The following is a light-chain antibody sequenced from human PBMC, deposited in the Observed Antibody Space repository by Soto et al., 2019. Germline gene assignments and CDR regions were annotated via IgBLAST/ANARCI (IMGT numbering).Light chain of an antibody. CDR2: EVT. V-gene: IGLV2-8*01. CDR3: SSFAGGGNPVL. J-gene: IGLJ2*01. CDR1: SSVVGGYNY. Sequence: QSALTQPPSASGSLGQSVTISCTGTSSVVGGYNYVSWHQQHPGKAPKVMIYEVTKRPPGVPDRFSGSKSGNTASLTVSGLQAEDEADYYCSSFAGGGNPVLLGGGTQLTVL.